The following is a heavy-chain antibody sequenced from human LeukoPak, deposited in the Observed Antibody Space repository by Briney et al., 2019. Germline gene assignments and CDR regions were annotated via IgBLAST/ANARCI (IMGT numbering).Heavy chain of an antibody. D-gene: IGHD6-13*01. CDR3: ARDYSSSSYKYFQH. V-gene: IGHV1-69*13. Sequence: ASVKVSCKASGYTFTGYYMHWVRQAPGQGLEWMGGIIPIFGTANYAQKFQGRVTITADESTSTAYMELSSLRSEDTAVYYCARDYSSSSYKYFQHWGQGTLVTVSS. J-gene: IGHJ1*01. CDR2: IIPIFGTA. CDR1: GYTFTGYY.